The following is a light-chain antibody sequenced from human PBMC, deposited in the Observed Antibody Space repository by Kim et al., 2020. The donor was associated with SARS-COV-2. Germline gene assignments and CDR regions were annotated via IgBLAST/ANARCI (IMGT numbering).Light chain of an antibody. V-gene: IGLV3-19*01. J-gene: IGLJ1*01. Sequence: SSELTQDPAVSVALGQTVRITCQGDSLRKYYVACYQQRPGPAPVLLIYNKYTLPSGISDRFSASTSRNTASFPIPFAPSEDEPYYYFHSLYHTSHLLCVF. CDR2: NKY. CDR1: SLRKYY. CDR3: HSLYHTSHLLCV.